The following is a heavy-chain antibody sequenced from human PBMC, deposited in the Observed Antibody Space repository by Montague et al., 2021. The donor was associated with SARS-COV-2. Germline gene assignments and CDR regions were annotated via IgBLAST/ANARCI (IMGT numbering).Heavy chain of an antibody. D-gene: IGHD6-19*01. V-gene: IGHV4-59*08. Sequence: SETLSLTCTVSSGSISSYYWSWIRQPPGKGLEWIGYIYYSGITNYNPSLKSRVTISVDTSKNQFSLMLSSVTAADTAVYYCARRGAYSSGWYSGALDIWGQGTRGTVSS. CDR1: SGSISSYY. CDR3: ARRGAYSSGWYSGALDI. J-gene: IGHJ3*02. CDR2: IYYSGIT.